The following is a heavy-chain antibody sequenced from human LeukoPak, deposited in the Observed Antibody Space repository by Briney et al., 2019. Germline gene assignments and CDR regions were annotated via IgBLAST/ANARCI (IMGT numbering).Heavy chain of an antibody. J-gene: IGHJ4*02. V-gene: IGHV3-30*04. CDR2: ISYDGSNK. CDR1: VSTFSSYA. CDR3: ARDLGYGDYLDYFDY. D-gene: IGHD4-17*01. Sequence: GGSLRLSCAASVSTFSSYAMHWVRQAPGKGLEWVAVISYDGSNKYYADSVKGRFTIYRDNSKNTLYLQMNSLRAEDTAVYYCARDLGYGDYLDYFDYWGQGTLVTVSS.